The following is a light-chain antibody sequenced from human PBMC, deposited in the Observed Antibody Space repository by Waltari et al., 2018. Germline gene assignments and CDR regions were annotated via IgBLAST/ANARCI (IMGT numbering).Light chain of an antibody. CDR2: AAS. CDR1: QDIASW. Sequence: QMTQSPLSVSASIGDRVATSCRASQDIASWLAWYQQPPGKAPRLLVYAASNLQSGVPSRFSGSGSGTNFTLTINSLQPEDFATYYCQLAQRFPFFGPGTKVDVK. CDR3: QLAQRFPF. J-gene: IGKJ3*01. V-gene: IGKV1-12*01.